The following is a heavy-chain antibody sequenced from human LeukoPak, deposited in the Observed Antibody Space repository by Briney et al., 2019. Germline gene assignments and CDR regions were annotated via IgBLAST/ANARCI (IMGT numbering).Heavy chain of an antibody. Sequence: PGGSLRLSCAASGLTFSGCDMHWVRQAPGKGLEWVSAISASGGRTYYADSAKGRFTISRDNSKNTLYLQMNSLRAEDTALYYCAKRYCSGGTCYPLDYWGQGTVVTVSS. CDR2: ISASGGRT. J-gene: IGHJ4*02. CDR3: AKRYCSGGTCYPLDY. V-gene: IGHV3-23*01. CDR1: GLTFSGCD. D-gene: IGHD2-15*01.